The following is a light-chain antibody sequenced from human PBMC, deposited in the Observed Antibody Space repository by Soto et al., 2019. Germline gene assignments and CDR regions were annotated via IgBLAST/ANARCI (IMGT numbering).Light chain of an antibody. Sequence: EILMTQSPATLSVSPGERATLSCRASQSVDSNLAWYQQKPGQAPRLLIYGASTRATGIPARFSGSGSGTEFTLTISSLQSEDFGVYYCQQYNNWWTFGQGTKVEI. J-gene: IGKJ1*01. CDR1: QSVDSN. CDR3: QQYNNWWT. V-gene: IGKV3-15*01. CDR2: GAS.